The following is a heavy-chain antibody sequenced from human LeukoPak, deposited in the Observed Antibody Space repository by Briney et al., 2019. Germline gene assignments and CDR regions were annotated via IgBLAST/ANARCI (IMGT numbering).Heavy chain of an antibody. CDR2: IRSKANSYAT. CDR3: ARERRGIAAAGRNDY. V-gene: IGHV3-73*01. J-gene: IGHJ4*02. Sequence: GGSLRLSCAASGFTFSGSAMHWVRQASGKGLEWVGRIRSKANSYATAYAASVKGRFTISRDDSKNTAYLQMNSLKTEATAVYYCARERRGIAAAGRNDYWGQGTLVTVSS. CDR1: GFTFSGSA. D-gene: IGHD6-13*01.